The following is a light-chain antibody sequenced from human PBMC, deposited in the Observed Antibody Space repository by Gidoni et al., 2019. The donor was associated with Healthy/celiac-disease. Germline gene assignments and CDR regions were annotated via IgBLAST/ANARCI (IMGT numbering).Light chain of an antibody. CDR3: MQGTHWPPMCS. V-gene: IGKV2-30*01. CDR1: QSLVYSDGNTY. Sequence: DVVMTQSPLSLPVTLGQPASISCRSSQSLVYSDGNTYLNWFQQRPDQSPRRLIYKVSNRDSGVPDRFSGSGSGTDFTLKISRVEAEDVGVYYCMQGTHWPPMCSFGQGTKLEIK. CDR2: KVS. J-gene: IGKJ2*04.